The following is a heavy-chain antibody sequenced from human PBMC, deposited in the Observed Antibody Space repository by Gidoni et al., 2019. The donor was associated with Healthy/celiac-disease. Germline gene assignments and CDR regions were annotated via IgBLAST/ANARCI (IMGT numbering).Heavy chain of an antibody. CDR1: GFTFSSDA. J-gene: IGHJ5*02. V-gene: IGHV3-30-3*01. D-gene: IGHD3-3*01. CDR2: ISYDGSNK. Sequence: QVQLVESGGGVVQPGRSLRLSCAASGFTFSSDAMHWVRQAPGKGLEWVAVISYDGSNKYYADSVKGRFTISRDNSKNTLYLQMNSLRAEDTAVYYCARDPTPYDFWSGYFDPWGQGTLVTVSS. CDR3: ARDPTPYDFWSGYFDP.